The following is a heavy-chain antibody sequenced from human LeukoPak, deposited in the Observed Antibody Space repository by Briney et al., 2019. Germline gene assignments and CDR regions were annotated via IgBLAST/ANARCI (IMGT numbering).Heavy chain of an antibody. V-gene: IGHV4-4*08. D-gene: IGHD2-2*01. J-gene: IGHJ4*02. Sequence: KASETLSLTCTVSGGSISSYYWNWIRQPPGKGLEWIGYIYYSGTTYYNPSLKSRVTISVDTSKNQFSLKLSSVTAADTAVYYCARDVVAALGSFDYWGQGTLVTVSS. CDR2: IYYSGTT. CDR3: ARDVVAALGSFDY. CDR1: GGSISSYY.